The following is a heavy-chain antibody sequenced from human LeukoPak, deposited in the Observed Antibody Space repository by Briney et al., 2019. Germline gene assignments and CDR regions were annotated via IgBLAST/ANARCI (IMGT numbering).Heavy chain of an antibody. Sequence: PSETLSLTCAVYGGSFSGYYWSWIRQPPGKGLEWIGEINHSGSTNYNPSLKSRVTISVDTSKNQFSLKLSSVTAADTAVYYCARGHYGYNLYYFDYWGQGTLVTVSS. CDR1: GGSFSGYY. CDR2: INHSGST. J-gene: IGHJ4*02. V-gene: IGHV4-34*01. D-gene: IGHD5-24*01. CDR3: ARGHYGYNLYYFDY.